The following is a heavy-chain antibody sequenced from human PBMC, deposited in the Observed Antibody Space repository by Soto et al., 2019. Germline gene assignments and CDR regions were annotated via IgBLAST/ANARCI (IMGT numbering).Heavy chain of an antibody. V-gene: IGHV1-58*01. J-gene: IGHJ4*02. D-gene: IGHD3-22*01. CDR3: AAISSGYYRVFDY. CDR1: GATFTSST. CDR2: ILVGSGQT. Sequence: SVKVSCKASGATFTSSTVNWVRPARGQPPEWIGWILVGSGQTNSAQKFQGRVAITRDMSTYTAYLELNSLRSDDSAVYYCAAISSGYYRVFDYWGQGTPVTVSS.